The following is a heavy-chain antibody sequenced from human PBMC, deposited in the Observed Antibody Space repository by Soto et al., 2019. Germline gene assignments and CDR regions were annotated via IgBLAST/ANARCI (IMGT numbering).Heavy chain of an antibody. CDR2: IDPSDSQT. CDR1: GYSFAGYW. Sequence: GETLKICCKVSGYSFAGYWITWVRQKPGKGLEWMGRIDPSDSQTYYSPSFRGHVTISVTKSITTVFLQWSSLRASDTAMYYCARQIYDSDTGPNFQYYFDSWGQGTPVTVSS. CDR3: ARQIYDSDTGPNFQYYFDS. V-gene: IGHV5-10-1*01. D-gene: IGHD3-22*01. J-gene: IGHJ4*02.